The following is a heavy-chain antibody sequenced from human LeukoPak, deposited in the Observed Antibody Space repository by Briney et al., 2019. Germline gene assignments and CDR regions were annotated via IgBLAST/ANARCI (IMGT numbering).Heavy chain of an antibody. Sequence: SQTLSLTCTVSGGSISSGDYYWNWIRQSPGKGLEWIGEINHRGSTNLNPSLKSRVTLSVDTSKHQFSLKLTSVTAADAAVYYCASSVGSTDYWGQGTLVTVSS. J-gene: IGHJ4*02. CDR1: GGSISSGDYY. CDR3: ASSVGSTDY. D-gene: IGHD1-26*01. CDR2: INHRGST. V-gene: IGHV4-30-4*01.